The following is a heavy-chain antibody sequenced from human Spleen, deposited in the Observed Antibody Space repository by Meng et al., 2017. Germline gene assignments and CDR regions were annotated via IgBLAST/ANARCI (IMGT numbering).Heavy chain of an antibody. CDR2: ISWNSGSI. Sequence: SLKISCAASGFTFDDYAMHWVRQAPGKGLEWVSGISWNSGSIGYADSVKGRFTISRDNAKNSLYLQMNSLRAEDTALYYCAIIAVAGSTDYWGQGTLVTVSS. D-gene: IGHD6-19*01. CDR1: GFTFDDYA. J-gene: IGHJ4*02. CDR3: AIIAVAGSTDY. V-gene: IGHV3-9*01.